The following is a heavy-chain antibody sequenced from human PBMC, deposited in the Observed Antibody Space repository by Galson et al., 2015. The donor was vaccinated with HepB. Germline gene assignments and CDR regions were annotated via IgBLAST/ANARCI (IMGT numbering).Heavy chain of an antibody. CDR2: ISSSSSYI. V-gene: IGHV3-21*01. CDR1: GFTFSSYS. CDR3: ARAQPSVVVPAAIRNAFDI. D-gene: IGHD2-2*02. J-gene: IGHJ3*02. Sequence: SLRLSCAASGFTFSSYSMNWVRQAPGKGLEWVSSISSSSSYIYHADSVKGRFTISRDNAKNSLYLQMNSLRAEDTAVYYCARAQPSVVVPAAIRNAFDIWGQGTMVTVSS.